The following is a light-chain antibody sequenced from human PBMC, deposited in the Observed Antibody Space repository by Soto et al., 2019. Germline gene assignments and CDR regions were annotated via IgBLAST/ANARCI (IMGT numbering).Light chain of an antibody. J-gene: IGLJ1*01. CDR2: EVT. V-gene: IGLV2-23*02. CDR3: CSFAGSTPYV. Sequence: QSALTQPASVSGSPGQSITISFIGTSSDIGRYKLVSWYQHHPGKAPKLIIYEVTKRPSGVSNRFSASKSGNTASLTISGLQAEDEADYYCCSFAGSTPYVFGTGTKVTVL. CDR1: SSDIGRYKL.